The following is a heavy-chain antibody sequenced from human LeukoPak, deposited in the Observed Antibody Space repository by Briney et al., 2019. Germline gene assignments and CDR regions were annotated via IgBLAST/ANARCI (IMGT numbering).Heavy chain of an antibody. V-gene: IGHV3-33*01. CDR3: ARDGNYFDTTPNWFDT. Sequence: GGSLRLSCAASGFTFRTYGMHWVRQTPGKGLEWVASLWFDGSHQYYADSVRGRFIISRDNSNNTLYLQMNSLRADDTAVYYCARDGNYFDTTPNWFDTWGQGTLVTVSS. J-gene: IGHJ5*02. D-gene: IGHD3-22*01. CDR2: LWFDGSHQ. CDR1: GFTFRTYG.